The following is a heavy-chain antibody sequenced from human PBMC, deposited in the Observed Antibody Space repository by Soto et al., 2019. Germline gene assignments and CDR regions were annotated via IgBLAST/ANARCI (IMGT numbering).Heavy chain of an antibody. CDR3: ARELPQRKGRNMDG. Sequence: SEPLSLTCTVTGGSINTYYWSWIRQSAGEGLEWIGRVYTTGSTNYNPSLKSRVSISVDTSKNQFSLSLSSVTAADTAVYYWARELPQRKGRNMDGWGQGTTVTLYS. V-gene: IGHV4-4*07. D-gene: IGHD3-10*01. J-gene: IGHJ6*02. CDR2: VYTTGST. CDR1: GGSINTYY.